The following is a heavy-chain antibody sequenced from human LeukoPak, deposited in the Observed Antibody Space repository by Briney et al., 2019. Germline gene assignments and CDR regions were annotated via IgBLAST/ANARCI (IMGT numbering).Heavy chain of an antibody. Sequence: GGSLTPSWPAAGLSLSSSAMSLVGQVPGQVLHLLSGISASGGSTYYADSVRGRFTISRDNSKNTLYVQMNSLRDEDTAVYYCAKDQRWESPHYLDSWGQGTLVTVSS. D-gene: IGHD1-26*01. V-gene: IGHV3-23*01. J-gene: IGHJ4*02. CDR1: GLSLSSSA. CDR2: ISASGGST. CDR3: AKDQRWESPHYLDS.